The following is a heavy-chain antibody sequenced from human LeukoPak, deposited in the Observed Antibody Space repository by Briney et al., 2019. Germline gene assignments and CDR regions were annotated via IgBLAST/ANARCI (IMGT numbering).Heavy chain of an antibody. CDR2: INHSGST. V-gene: IGHV4-34*01. CDR3: ARPRVRGVIIRGFDY. CDR1: GGSFSGYY. D-gene: IGHD3-10*01. J-gene: IGHJ4*02. Sequence: SETLSPTCAVYGGSFSGYYWSWIRQPPGKGLEWIGEINHSGSTNYNPSLKSRVTISVDTSKNQFSLKLSSVTAADTAVYYCARPRVRGVIIRGFDYWGQGTLVTVSS.